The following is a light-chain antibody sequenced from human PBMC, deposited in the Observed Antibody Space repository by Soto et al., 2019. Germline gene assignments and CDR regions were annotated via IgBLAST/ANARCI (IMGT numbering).Light chain of an antibody. V-gene: IGKV2-28*01. J-gene: IGKJ5*01. CDR2: LGS. Sequence: DIGMTPPPFSPLVTPGDPASLSSSPSQPLLHSNGYNYLDWYLQKPRQSPQLLIYLGSNRASGVPDRFSGSGSGTDFTLKIRRVQPEDVGVYYCMQALQTPQITCGKGTKLEIK. CDR1: QPLLHSNGYNY. CDR3: MQALQTPQIT.